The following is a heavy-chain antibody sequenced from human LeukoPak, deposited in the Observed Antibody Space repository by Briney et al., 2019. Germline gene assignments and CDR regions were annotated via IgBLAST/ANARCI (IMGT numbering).Heavy chain of an antibody. CDR1: GGSISSYY. CDR2: IYYSGST. CDR3: ARQEMATIHFDY. V-gene: IGHV4-59*08. D-gene: IGHD5-24*01. Sequence: SETLSLTYTVSGGSISSYYWSWIRQPPGKGLEWIGYIYYSGSTNYNPSLKSRVTISVDTSKNQFSLKLSSVTAADTAVYYCARQEMATIHFDYWGQGTLVTVSS. J-gene: IGHJ4*02.